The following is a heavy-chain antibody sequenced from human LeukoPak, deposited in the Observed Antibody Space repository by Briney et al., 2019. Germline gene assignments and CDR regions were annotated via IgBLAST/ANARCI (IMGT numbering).Heavy chain of an antibody. V-gene: IGHV3-33*06. CDR3: AKDRAMVYYFDY. Sequence: PGRSLRLSCAASGFTFSSYGMHWVRQAPGKGLEWVAVIWYDGSNKYYADSVKGRFTISRDNSKNTLYLHMNSLRAEDTAVYYCAKDRAMVYYFDYWGQGTLVTVSS. CDR2: IWYDGSNK. CDR1: GFTFSSYG. D-gene: IGHD5-18*01. J-gene: IGHJ4*02.